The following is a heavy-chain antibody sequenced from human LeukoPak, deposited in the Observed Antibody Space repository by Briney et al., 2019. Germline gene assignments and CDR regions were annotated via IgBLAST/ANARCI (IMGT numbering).Heavy chain of an antibody. V-gene: IGHV1-69*06. Sequence: SVKVSCKASGGTFSSYAISWVRQAPGQGLEWMGGIIPIFGTANYAQKFQGRVTITADKSTSTAYMELSSLRSEDTAVYYCCYSRQWLGDVTHWGQGTLVTVSS. CDR1: GGTFSSYA. CDR3: CYSRQWLGDVTH. J-gene: IGHJ4*02. CDR2: IIPIFGTA. D-gene: IGHD6-19*01.